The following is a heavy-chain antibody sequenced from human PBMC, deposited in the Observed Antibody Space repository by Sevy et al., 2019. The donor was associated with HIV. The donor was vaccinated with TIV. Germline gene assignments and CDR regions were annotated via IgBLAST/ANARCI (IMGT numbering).Heavy chain of an antibody. CDR2: ISYDGSNK. J-gene: IGHJ6*02. D-gene: IGHD3-10*01. CDR1: GFTFSSYA. V-gene: IGHV3-30-3*01. Sequence: GGSLRLSCAASGFTFSSYAMHWVRQAPGKGLEWVAVISYDGSNKYYADSVKGRFTISRDNSKNTLYLQMNSLRAEDMAVYYCARDLEMVRGVIITDNFYYYGMDVWGQGTTVTVSS. CDR3: ARDLEMVRGVIITDNFYYYGMDV.